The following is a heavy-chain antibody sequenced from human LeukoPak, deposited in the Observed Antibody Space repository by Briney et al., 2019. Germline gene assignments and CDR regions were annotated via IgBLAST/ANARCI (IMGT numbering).Heavy chain of an antibody. J-gene: IGHJ5*02. CDR3: ARRRGNRRVTGLLWFGEKPDTGGFWFDP. Sequence: SETLSLTCTVSGYSISSGYYWGWIRQPPGKGLERIGSIYHSGSTYYNPSLKSRVTISVDTSKNQFSLKLSSVTAADTAVYYCARRRGNRRVTGLLWFGEKPDTGGFWFDPWGQGTLVTVSS. D-gene: IGHD3-10*01. CDR2: IYHSGST. CDR1: GYSISSGYY. V-gene: IGHV4-38-2*02.